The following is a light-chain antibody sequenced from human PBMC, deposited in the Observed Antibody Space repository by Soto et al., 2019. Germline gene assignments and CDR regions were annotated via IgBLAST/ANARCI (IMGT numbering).Light chain of an antibody. CDR3: KSYDSSLNGVV. J-gene: IGLJ2*01. V-gene: IGLV1-40*01. CDR1: SSNIGAGYD. Sequence: QSVLTQPPSVSGAPGQRVTISCTGNSSNIGAGYDVHWYQQLPGTAPKLLIYGNSNRPSGVPDRFSGSKSGTSASLAITGLQGEDEADYYCKSYDSSLNGVVFGGGTKLAVL. CDR2: GNS.